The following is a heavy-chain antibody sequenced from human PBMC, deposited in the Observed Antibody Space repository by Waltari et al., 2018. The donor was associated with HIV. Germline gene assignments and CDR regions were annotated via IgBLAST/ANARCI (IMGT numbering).Heavy chain of an antibody. D-gene: IGHD1-26*01. Sequence: SWVRQAPGQGLEWMGWISAYNGNTNYAQKLQGRVTMTTDTSTSTAYMELRSLRSDDTAVYYCARDKRGGRPSDAFDIWGQGTMVTVSS. CDR2: ISAYNGNT. J-gene: IGHJ3*02. V-gene: IGHV1-18*01. CDR3: ARDKRGGRPSDAFDI.